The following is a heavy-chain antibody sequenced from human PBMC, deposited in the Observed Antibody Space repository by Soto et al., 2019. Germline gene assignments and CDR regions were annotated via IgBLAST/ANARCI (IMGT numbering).Heavy chain of an antibody. CDR2: MNPNTGNT. CDR1: GYTFTSSD. CDR3: ARGSNHCSGGSFYSDWFDP. Sequence: QVQLVQSGAEVKKPGASVRVSCKASGYTFTSSDVYWVRQATGQGLELMGWMNPNTGNTGYAQKFQGRVTMTRNTSISTAYRELSSLRSEDTAVYYCARGSNHCSGGSFYSDWFDPWGQGTPVTVSS. D-gene: IGHD2-15*01. J-gene: IGHJ5*02. V-gene: IGHV1-8*01.